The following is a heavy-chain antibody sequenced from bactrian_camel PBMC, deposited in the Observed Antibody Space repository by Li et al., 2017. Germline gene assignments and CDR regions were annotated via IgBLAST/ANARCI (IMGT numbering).Heavy chain of an antibody. CDR1: GDDYNTNY. D-gene: IGHD2*01. V-gene: IGHV3S54*01. CDR2: IYTAGGNA. CDR3: AADGAEGSAHCTLREYVY. Sequence: HVQLVESGGGLVQPGGSLRLSCAPSGDDYNTNYMVVAWFRQGPGKEREGIAAIYTAGGNAHSADSVKGRFTISRDNAENTIYLQMNSLKAEDTAMYYCAADGAEGSAHCTLREYVYWGQGTQVAVS. J-gene: IGHJ4*01.